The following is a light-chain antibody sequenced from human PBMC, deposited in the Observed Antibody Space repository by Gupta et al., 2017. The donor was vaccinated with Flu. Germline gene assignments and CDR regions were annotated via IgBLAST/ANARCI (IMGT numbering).Light chain of an antibody. CDR1: QDISKY. V-gene: IGKV1-27*01. CDR2: AAS. CDR3: QNDNSAPLT. Sequence: DIQMTQSPSSLSASVGDRVTIACRASQDISKYLAWYQQKPGKVPELQIYAASTLQSGVPSRFSGSGSGTDFTLTISSLQPEDVATYYCQNDNSAPLTFGHGTNVDIK. J-gene: IGKJ3*01.